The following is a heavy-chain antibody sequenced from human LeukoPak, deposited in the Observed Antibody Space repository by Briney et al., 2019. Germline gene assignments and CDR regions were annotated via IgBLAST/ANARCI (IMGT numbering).Heavy chain of an antibody. V-gene: IGHV1-2*02. J-gene: IGHJ4*02. CDR1: GYTFTGYY. Sequence: ASVKVSCKASGYTFTGYYMHWVRQAPGQGLEWMGWINPNSGGTNYAQKFQGRGTMTRDTSLSTAYMELSRLRSADPAVYYCASDTSGPMYSSGWYAYWGQGTLVTVSS. CDR3: ASDTSGPMYSSGWYAY. D-gene: IGHD6-19*01. CDR2: INPNSGGT.